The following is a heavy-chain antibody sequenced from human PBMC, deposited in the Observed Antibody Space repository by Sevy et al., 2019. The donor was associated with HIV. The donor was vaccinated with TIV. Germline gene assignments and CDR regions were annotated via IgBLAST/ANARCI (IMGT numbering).Heavy chain of an antibody. J-gene: IGHJ4*02. V-gene: IGHV4-4*07. CDR1: GGSISSHY. CDR3: ARVHGDYTYFDY. D-gene: IGHD4-17*01. CDR2: IFASGST. Sequence: SETLSLTCTVSGGSISSHYWSWIRQPAGKGLEWIGRIFASGSTNYNPSLTSRVSMTIDTSKKQFSLKVTSVTAADTALYYCARVHGDYTYFDYWGQGTLVTVSS.